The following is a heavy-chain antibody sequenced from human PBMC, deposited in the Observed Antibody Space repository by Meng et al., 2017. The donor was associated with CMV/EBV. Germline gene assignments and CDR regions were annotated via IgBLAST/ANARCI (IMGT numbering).Heavy chain of an antibody. CDR3: AKDEDSSSSGGPY. J-gene: IGHJ4*02. CDR2: IRYDGSNK. D-gene: IGHD6-6*01. Sequence: GGSLRLSCAASGFTFSSYGMHWVRQAPGKGLEWVAFIRYDGSNKYYADSVKGRFTISRDNSKNTLYLQMNSLRAEDTAVYYCAKDEDSSSSGGPYWGQGTLVTVSS. CDR1: GFTFSSYG. V-gene: IGHV3-30*02.